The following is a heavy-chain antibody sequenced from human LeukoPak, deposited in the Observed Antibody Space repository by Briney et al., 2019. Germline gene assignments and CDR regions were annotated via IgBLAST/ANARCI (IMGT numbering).Heavy chain of an antibody. CDR3: AKDRSSSWGWNWFDP. Sequence: GGSLRLSCAASGFTFDDYAMHWVRQAPGKGLEWVSSISWISTNIHYADSVKGRFTISRDNARNSLYLQMNSLRPEDTAVYYCAKDRSSSWGWNWFDPWGQGTLVTVSS. CDR2: ISWISTNI. J-gene: IGHJ5*02. D-gene: IGHD6-13*01. V-gene: IGHV3-9*01. CDR1: GFTFDDYA.